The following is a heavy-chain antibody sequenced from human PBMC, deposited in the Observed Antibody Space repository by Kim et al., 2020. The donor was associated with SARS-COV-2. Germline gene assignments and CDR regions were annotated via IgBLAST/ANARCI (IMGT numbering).Heavy chain of an antibody. CDR3: ARADYDFWSGYISTHAFDI. V-gene: IGHV3-48*03. D-gene: IGHD3-3*01. J-gene: IGHJ3*02. CDR2: ISSSGSTI. CDR1: GFTFSSYE. Sequence: GGSLRLSCAASGFTFSSYEMNWVRQAPGKGLEWVSYISSSGSTIYYADSVKGRFTISRDNAKNSLYLQMNSLRAEDTAVYYCARADYDFWSGYISTHAFDIWGQGTMVTVSS.